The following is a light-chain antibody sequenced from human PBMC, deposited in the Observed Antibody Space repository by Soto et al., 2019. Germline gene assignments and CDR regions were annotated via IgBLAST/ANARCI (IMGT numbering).Light chain of an antibody. J-gene: IGKJ5*01. CDR2: DAS. CDR3: QQYNSWPPIT. V-gene: IGKV3-15*01. CDR1: QSVSSRN. Sequence: IVLTQSPVTLSLYPGERATLSCRASQSVSSRNLAWYQQKPGQAPRLLIYDASTRATGIPDRFSGGGSGTEFTLTISSLQSEDFVVYYCQQYNSWPPITFGQGTRLEIK.